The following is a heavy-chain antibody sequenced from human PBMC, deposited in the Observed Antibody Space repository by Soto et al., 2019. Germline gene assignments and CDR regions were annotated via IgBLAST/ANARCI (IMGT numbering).Heavy chain of an antibody. CDR3: AGMPYNCGGDCYPYYFDY. D-gene: IGHD2-21*02. CDR2: IYYSGST. J-gene: IGHJ4*02. V-gene: IGHV4-30-4*01. Sequence: PSETLSLICTVSGGSISSGDYYWSWIRQPPGKGLEWIGYIYYSGSTYYNPSLKSRVTISVDTSKNQFSLKLSSVTAADTAVYYCAGMPYNCGGDCYPYYFDYWGQGTLVPSPQ. CDR1: GGSISSGDYY.